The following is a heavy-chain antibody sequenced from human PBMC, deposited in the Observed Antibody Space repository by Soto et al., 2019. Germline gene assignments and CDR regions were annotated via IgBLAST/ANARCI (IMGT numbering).Heavy chain of an antibody. V-gene: IGHV3-30-3*01. J-gene: IGHJ4*02. CDR2: LSYDESNK. CDR3: ARSYKWNDRPGV. Sequence: QVQLVESGGGVVQPGRSLTLSCAASGFTFSAYAMHWVRQAPGKGLEWVAVLSYDESNKYYADSVKGRFTISRDNSKNTLYLQMNSLRAEDTAVYYCARSYKWNDRPGVWGQGTLVTVSS. CDR1: GFTFSAYA. D-gene: IGHD1-1*01.